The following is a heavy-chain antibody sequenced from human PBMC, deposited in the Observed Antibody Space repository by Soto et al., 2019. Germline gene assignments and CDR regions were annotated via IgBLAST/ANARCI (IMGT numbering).Heavy chain of an antibody. CDR1: GYTFTSYG. CDR2: ISAYNGNT. D-gene: IGHD6-13*01. Sequence: GASVKVSCKASGYTFTSYGISWVRQAPGQGLEWMGWISAYNGNTNYAQKLQGRVTMTTDTSTSTAYMELRSLRSDDTAVYYCARVLAEYSSICYYKDYWGQGTLVTVSS. J-gene: IGHJ4*02. CDR3: ARVLAEYSSICYYKDY. V-gene: IGHV1-18*01.